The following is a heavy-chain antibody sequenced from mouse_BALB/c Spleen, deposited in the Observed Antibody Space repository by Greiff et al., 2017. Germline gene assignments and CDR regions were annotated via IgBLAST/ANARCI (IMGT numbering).Heavy chain of an antibody. CDR1: GFTFSSYG. D-gene: IGHD2-4*01. CDR2: ISSGGSYT. J-gene: IGHJ4*01. Sequence: DVKLVESGGDLVKPGGSLKLSCAASGFTFSSYGMSWVRQTPDKRLEWVATISSGGSYTYYPDSVKGRFTISRDNAKNTLYLQMSSLKSEDTAMYYCATMITMDYWGQGTSVTVSS. V-gene: IGHV5-6*02. CDR3: ATMITMDY.